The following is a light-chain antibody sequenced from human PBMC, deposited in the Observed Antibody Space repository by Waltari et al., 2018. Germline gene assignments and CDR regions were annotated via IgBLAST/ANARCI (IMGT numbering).Light chain of an antibody. CDR2: EVT. CDR1: TGDVGSYNL. V-gene: IGLV2-23*02. Sequence: QSALTQPASVSGSPGQSITISCTGTTGDVGSYNLVSWYQHHPGKAPKLIIFEVTKRPPGGSDRFSGSTSDSTASLTISGLQAEDEADYYCCSFVRGRPHVVFGGGTKLTVL. J-gene: IGLJ2*01. CDR3: CSFVRGRPHVV.